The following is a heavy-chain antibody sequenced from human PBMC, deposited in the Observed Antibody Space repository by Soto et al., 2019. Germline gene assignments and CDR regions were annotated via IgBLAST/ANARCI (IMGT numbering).Heavy chain of an antibody. CDR1: GFTFSSYG. CDR3: ANDPYYYDSSGSPLY. V-gene: IGHV3-30*18. CDR2: ISYDGSNK. J-gene: IGHJ4*02. D-gene: IGHD3-22*01. Sequence: GGSLRLSCAASGFTFSSYGMHWVRQAPGKGLEWVAVISYDGSNKYYADSVKGRFTISRDNSKNTLYLQMNSLSTEDTAVYYCANDPYYYDSSGSPLYWGQGTLVTVSS.